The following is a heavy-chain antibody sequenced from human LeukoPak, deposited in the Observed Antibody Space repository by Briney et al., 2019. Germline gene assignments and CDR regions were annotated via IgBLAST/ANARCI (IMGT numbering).Heavy chain of an antibody. V-gene: IGHV3-33*01. CDR2: IWSDGTNK. J-gene: IGHJ3*02. Sequence: GGSLRLSCEASGLTFSAYGMHWVRQAPGKGLEWVAVIWSDGTNKYYADSVRGRFTISRDNSKNTLYLQMNSLRVEDTAVYYCASAAGASDNWGQGTMVTVSS. CDR1: GLTFSAYG. D-gene: IGHD6-13*01. CDR3: ASAAGASDN.